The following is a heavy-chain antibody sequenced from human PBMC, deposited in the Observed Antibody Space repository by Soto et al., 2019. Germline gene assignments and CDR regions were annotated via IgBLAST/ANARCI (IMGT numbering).Heavy chain of an antibody. CDR1: GFTFSNYP. CDR3: ASDWFYMDV. Sequence: HPGGSLRLSCAASGFTFSNYPMNWVRQAPGKGLEWISYTSGDSGTIYYADSVKGRFSISRDNAKNSLYLQMNSLRVEDTAVYYCASDWFYMDVWGKGTSVTVSS. V-gene: IGHV3-48*01. CDR2: TSGDSGTI. D-gene: IGHD3-9*01. J-gene: IGHJ6*03.